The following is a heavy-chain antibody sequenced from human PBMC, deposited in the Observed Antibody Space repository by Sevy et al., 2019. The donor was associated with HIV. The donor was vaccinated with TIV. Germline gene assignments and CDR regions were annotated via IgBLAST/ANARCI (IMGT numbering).Heavy chain of an antibody. V-gene: IGHV3-30*03. CDR2: ISFDGSDK. CDR1: GFSFSTHG. Sequence: GGSLRLSCAASGFSFSTHGMHWVRQAPGKGLEWVAVISFDGSDKYYSESLKGRFTISSYNSKNTLLLQMSSLRAEDTAGYYCARDAGYSTVWYPGYWGQGTLVTVSS. CDR3: ARDAGYSTVWYPGY. J-gene: IGHJ4*02. D-gene: IGHD6-19*01.